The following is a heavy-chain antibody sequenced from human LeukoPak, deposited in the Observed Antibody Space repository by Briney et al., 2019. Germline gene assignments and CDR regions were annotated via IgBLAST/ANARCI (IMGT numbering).Heavy chain of an antibody. CDR3: ATYPVESGSDAFDI. CDR2: FDPEDGET. Sequence: GASVKVSCKVSGYTLTELSMHWVRQAPGKGLEWMGGFDPEDGETIYAQKFQGRVTMTEDTSTDTAYMELSSLRSEDTAVYYCATYPVESGSDAFDIWGQGTMVTVSS. CDR1: GYTLTELS. V-gene: IGHV1-24*01. J-gene: IGHJ3*02. D-gene: IGHD1-26*01.